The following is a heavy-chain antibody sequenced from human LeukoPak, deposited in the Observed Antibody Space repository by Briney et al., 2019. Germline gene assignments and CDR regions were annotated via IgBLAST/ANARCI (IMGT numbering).Heavy chain of an antibody. CDR3: ARWVVTAADIDY. D-gene: IGHD2-15*01. J-gene: IGHJ4*02. Sequence: PGGSLRLSCAASGFTFSSYGMHWVRQAPGKGLEWVAVIWYDGRNKFYADSLKGRFTISRDNSKNTLYLQMNSLRAEDTAVYYCARWVVTAADIDYWGQGTLVTVSS. CDR2: IWYDGRNK. CDR1: GFTFSSYG. V-gene: IGHV3-33*03.